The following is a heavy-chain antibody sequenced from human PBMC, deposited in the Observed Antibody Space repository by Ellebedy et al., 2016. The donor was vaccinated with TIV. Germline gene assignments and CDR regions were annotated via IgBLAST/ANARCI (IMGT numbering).Heavy chain of an antibody. D-gene: IGHD3-3*01. CDR1: GDSINSGDYY. J-gene: IGHJ4*02. CDR3: ARETDFWSDSSYFDS. V-gene: IGHV4-30-4*01. Sequence: SETLSLTXTVSGDSINSGDYYWSWIRQPPGKGLEWIGYIYYTGTTYYSPSLKGRITISVDTSKNHFSLRLRSVTAADTALYFCARETDFWSDSSYFDSWGQGILVAVSS. CDR2: IYYTGTT.